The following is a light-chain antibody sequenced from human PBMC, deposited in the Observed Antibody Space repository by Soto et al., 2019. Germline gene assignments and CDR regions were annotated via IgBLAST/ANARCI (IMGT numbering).Light chain of an antibody. CDR3: SSYAGTYSVV. J-gene: IGLJ2*01. CDR1: SSDVGTYNH. Sequence: QSALTQPRSVSGSPGQSVTISCTGTSSDVGTYNHVSWYQQHPGKAPKVMIYDVNKSTVPDRFSGSKSGNTASLTISGLQAEDEADYYCSSYAGTYSVVFGGGTKLTVL. CDR2: DVN. V-gene: IGLV2-11*01.